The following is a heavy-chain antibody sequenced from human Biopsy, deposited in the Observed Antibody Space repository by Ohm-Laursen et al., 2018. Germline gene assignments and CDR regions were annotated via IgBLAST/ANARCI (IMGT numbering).Heavy chain of an antibody. D-gene: IGHD4-11*01. V-gene: IGHV3-33*01. Sequence: SLRLSCVASGFTLSNYGMHWVRQAPGKGLEWLAVIWHDGSNKYYGDSVQGRFTISRDNSKNTVYLQMNSLRAEDTAIYYCARDSTINTVTTADYWGQGTLVTVSS. CDR1: GFTLSNYG. CDR3: ARDSTINTVTTADY. J-gene: IGHJ4*02. CDR2: IWHDGSNK.